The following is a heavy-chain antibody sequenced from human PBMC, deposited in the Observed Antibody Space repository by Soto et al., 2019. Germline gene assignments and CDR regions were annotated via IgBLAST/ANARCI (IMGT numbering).Heavy chain of an antibody. CDR1: GGSISSGDYY. Sequence: PSETLSLTCTVSGGSISSGDYYWSWIRQPPGKGLEWIGYIYYSGSTYYNPSLKSRVTISVDTSKNQFSLKLSSVTAADTAVYYCANAPYYYGSGSYGEGMDVWGQGTKVTVSS. V-gene: IGHV4-30-4*01. J-gene: IGHJ6*02. D-gene: IGHD3-10*01. CDR2: IYYSGST. CDR3: ANAPYYYGSGSYGEGMDV.